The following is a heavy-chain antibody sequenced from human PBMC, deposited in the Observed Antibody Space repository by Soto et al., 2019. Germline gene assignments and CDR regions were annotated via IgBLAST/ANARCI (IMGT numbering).Heavy chain of an antibody. D-gene: IGHD1-1*01. J-gene: IGHJ3*02. CDR3: GGSRATTFAFNT. CDR1: GGTFSSYA. CDR2: IIPVFGTT. V-gene: IGHV1-69*01. Sequence: QVQLVQSGAEVKKPGSSVKVSCKASGGTFSSYAFTWVRQAPGQGLEWMGRIIPVFGTTNYAQKFQGRVTLSADESTNTAYRERSSLRSEDRAIFYCGGSRATTFAFNTGGKGTLVTVS.